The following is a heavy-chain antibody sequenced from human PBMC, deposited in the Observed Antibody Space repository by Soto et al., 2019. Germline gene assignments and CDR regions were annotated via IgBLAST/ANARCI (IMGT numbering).Heavy chain of an antibody. J-gene: IGHJ5*02. CDR2: IYYSGST. V-gene: IGHV4-59*01. CDR1: GGSISSYY. CDR3: ARGPLELELRSSYFWFDP. D-gene: IGHD1-7*01. Sequence: QVQLQESGPVLVKPSETLSLTCTVSGGSISSYYWSWIRQPPGKGLEWIGYIYYSGSTNYPPTLKSRVTTSVATSKTQFSMKLSYVTAADTAVYYCARGPLELELRSSYFWFDPWGQGTLVTVSS.